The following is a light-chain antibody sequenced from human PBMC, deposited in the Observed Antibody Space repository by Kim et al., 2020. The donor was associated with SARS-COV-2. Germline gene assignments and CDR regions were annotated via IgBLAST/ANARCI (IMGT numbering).Light chain of an antibody. CDR1: QDVDIS. J-gene: IGKJ4*01. CDR2: DAA. CDR3: QQRGSWHPALT. Sequence: PGESCTLSCRASQDVDISLAWYQQTPGQAPRLVIYDAAVRAAGIPDRFSGSGSGTDFTLTIGSLAPEDFAIYYCQQRGSWHPALTFCGGTKVDIK. V-gene: IGKV3D-11*01.